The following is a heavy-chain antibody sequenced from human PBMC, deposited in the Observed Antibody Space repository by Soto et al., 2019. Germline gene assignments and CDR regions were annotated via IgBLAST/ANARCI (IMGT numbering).Heavy chain of an antibody. CDR2: ISHDGRHE. CDR1: GSTFSSFG. CDR3: GKDLTHKDTVAEVAAVSGYYYYGMDV. D-gene: IGHD2-15*01. Sequence: GGSLRLSCAASGSTFSSFGMHWVRQAPGKGLEWVAVISHDGRHEFYADSVEGRFTISRDNSKNTVYLQMNSLRVEDTGVYYCGKDLTHKDTVAEVAAVSGYYYYGMDVWGQGTTVTVSS. V-gene: IGHV3-30*18. J-gene: IGHJ6*02.